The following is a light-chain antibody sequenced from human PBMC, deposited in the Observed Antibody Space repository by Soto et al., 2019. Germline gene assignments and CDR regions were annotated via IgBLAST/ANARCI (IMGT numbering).Light chain of an antibody. J-gene: IGKJ1*01. Sequence: EFVLTQSPGTLSLSPGERATLSCRASQSVRSSYLAWFQQKPGQAPRLLIYGASSRATGIPDRFSGSGSGTDFTLTVSRLEPEDFAPYYCHQYGSSPWTFGQGTKVEIK. V-gene: IGKV3-20*01. CDR2: GAS. CDR3: HQYGSSPWT. CDR1: QSVRSSY.